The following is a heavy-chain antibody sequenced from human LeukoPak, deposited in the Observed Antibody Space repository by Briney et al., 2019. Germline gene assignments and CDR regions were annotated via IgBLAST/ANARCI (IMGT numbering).Heavy chain of an antibody. CDR1: GFTFSSYA. CDR3: AKDGSLGAAGTIEYFQH. V-gene: IGHV3-23*01. CDR2: ISGSGGST. Sequence: GGSLRLSCAASGFTFSSYAMSWVRQAPGKGLEWVSAISGSGGSTYYADSVKGRFTISRDNSKNTLYLQMNSLRAEDTAVYYCAKDGSLGAAGTIEYFQHWGQGTLVTVS. D-gene: IGHD6-13*01. J-gene: IGHJ1*01.